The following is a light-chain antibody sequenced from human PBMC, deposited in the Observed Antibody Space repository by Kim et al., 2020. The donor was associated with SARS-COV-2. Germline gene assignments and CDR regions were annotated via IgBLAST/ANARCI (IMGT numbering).Light chain of an antibody. V-gene: IGLV2-11*01. CDR2: DVT. CDR3: CSYAGDYTLL. J-gene: IGLJ2*01. CDR1: GSDVGTYNY. Sequence: GQSVTSSCTGSGSDVGTYNYVSWYPHHPGKAPKLIIHDVTTRPSGVPDRFSGSKSGNTASLTISGLRPEDEADYYCCSYAGDYTLLFGGGTQLTVL.